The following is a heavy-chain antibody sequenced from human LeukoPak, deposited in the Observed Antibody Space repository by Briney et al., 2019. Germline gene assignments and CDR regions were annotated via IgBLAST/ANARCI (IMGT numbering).Heavy chain of an antibody. CDR1: GGTFSSYA. D-gene: IGHD6-13*01. CDR3: ARDEDSSSWYREYYFDY. Sequence: GASVKVSCKASGGTFSSYAISWVRQAPGQGLEWMGWISAYNGNTNYAQKLQGRVTMTTDTSTSTAYMELRSLRSDDTAVYYCARDEDSSSWYREYYFDYWGQGTLVTVSS. J-gene: IGHJ4*02. V-gene: IGHV1-18*01. CDR2: ISAYNGNT.